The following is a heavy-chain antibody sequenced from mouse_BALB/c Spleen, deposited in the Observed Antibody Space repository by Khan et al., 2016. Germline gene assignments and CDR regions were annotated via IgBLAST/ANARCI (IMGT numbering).Heavy chain of an antibody. V-gene: IGHV7-3*02. Sequence: EVELVESGGGLVQPGGSLRFSCATSGFIFTAYYMSWVRQPPGKALEWLGFIRTKANGYTIDYSASVKGRFTISRANSQSILYLQMTTLRAEDSATYYCARIMHYCAMDYWGQGTSVTVSS. CDR1: GFIFTAYY. CDR2: IRTKANGYTI. J-gene: IGHJ4*01. CDR3: ARIMHYCAMDY.